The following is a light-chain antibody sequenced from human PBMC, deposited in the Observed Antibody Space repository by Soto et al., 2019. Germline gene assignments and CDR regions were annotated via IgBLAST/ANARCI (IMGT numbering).Light chain of an antibody. CDR2: EVS. J-gene: IGLJ1*01. V-gene: IGLV2-23*02. Sequence: QSALTPPASVSGSPGRSITISCTGTSIDVGSYNLVSWYQQHPGKAPKLMIYEVSKRPSGVSNRFSGSKSGNTASLTISGLQAEDEADYYCCSYAGSSGVFGTGTKVTVL. CDR1: SIDVGSYNL. CDR3: CSYAGSSGV.